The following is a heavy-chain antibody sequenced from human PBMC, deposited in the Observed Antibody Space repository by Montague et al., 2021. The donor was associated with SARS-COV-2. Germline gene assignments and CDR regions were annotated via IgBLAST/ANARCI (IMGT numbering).Heavy chain of an antibody. CDR3: AGGGEWCYSIVADY. Sequence: FLRLSCAASGFTFGGYDMNWVRQAPGKGLEWVSAIGIGGSTYYLGSVEGRCIITRENAKNSLYLQLNSMRVGDTAVYYCAGGGEWCYSIVADYWGQGTLVTVSS. CDR2: IGIGGST. CDR1: GFTFGGYD. J-gene: IGHJ4*02. V-gene: IGHV3-13*01. D-gene: IGHD4/OR15-4a*01.